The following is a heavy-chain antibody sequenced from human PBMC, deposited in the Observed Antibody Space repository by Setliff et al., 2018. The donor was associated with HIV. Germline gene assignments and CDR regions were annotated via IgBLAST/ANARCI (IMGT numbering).Heavy chain of an antibody. CDR2: IYTSGST. V-gene: IGHV4-59*10. CDR1: GGSFSGYF. Sequence: SETLSLTCAVYGGSFSGYFWTWIRQPAGKGLEWIGRIYTSGSTNYNPSLKSRLTMSVDTSKNQFSLNLSSVTAADTAVYYCARGLDSAKIHYWGQGTLVTVSS. D-gene: IGHD6-25*01. J-gene: IGHJ4*02. CDR3: ARGLDSAKIHY.